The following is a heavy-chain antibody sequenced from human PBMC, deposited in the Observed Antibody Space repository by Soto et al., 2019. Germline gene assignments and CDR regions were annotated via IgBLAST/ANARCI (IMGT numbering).Heavy chain of an antibody. CDR2: IDGSVNT. Sequence: QVQLQQWGAGLLKPSETLSLTCAVNSESLSGYYWSWIRQSPGKGLEWIGEIDGSVNTNYSPSLRSRVAMSVDTSKNHFSLNLNSVSAADTAAYYCVGARGRLVGFDYWGQGTLVTVSS. CDR1: SESLSGYY. J-gene: IGHJ4*02. V-gene: IGHV4-34*01. D-gene: IGHD1-26*01. CDR3: VGARGRLVGFDY.